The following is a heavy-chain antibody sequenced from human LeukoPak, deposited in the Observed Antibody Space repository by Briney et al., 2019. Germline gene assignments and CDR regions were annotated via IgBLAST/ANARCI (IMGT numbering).Heavy chain of an antibody. D-gene: IGHD6-6*01. Sequence: SETLSLTCAVYGGSFSGYYWSWIRQPPGKGMGWIGEINHSGSTNYNPSLKSRVTISVDTSKNQFSLKLSSVTAADTAVYYCARGRQLVRVYYYYYYMDVWGKGTTVTVSS. V-gene: IGHV4-34*01. CDR3: ARGRQLVRVYYYYYYMDV. J-gene: IGHJ6*03. CDR2: INHSGST. CDR1: GGSFSGYY.